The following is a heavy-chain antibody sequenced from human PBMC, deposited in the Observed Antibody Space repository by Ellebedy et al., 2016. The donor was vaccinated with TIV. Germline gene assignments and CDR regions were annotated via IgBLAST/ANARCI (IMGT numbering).Heavy chain of an antibody. CDR2: IIPILGIA. J-gene: IGHJ6*02. Sequence: SVKVSCXASGGTFSSYAISWARQAPGQGLEWMGRIIPILGIANYAQKFQGRVTITADKSTSTAYMELSSLRSEDTAVYYCARENRIAVAGTDYYYGMDVWGQGTTVTVSS. CDR3: ARENRIAVAGTDYYYGMDV. V-gene: IGHV1-69*04. D-gene: IGHD6-19*01. CDR1: GGTFSSYA.